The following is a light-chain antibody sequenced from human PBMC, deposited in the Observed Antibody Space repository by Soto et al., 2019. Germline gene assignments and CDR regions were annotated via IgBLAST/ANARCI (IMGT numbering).Light chain of an antibody. CDR1: QSFGTW. Sequence: DIQLSQSPFTLSASVGDRFAITCRAIQSFGTWLAWYQQKPGKAPNLLIYRTSSLGRGVPSRFSGGGSGTEFTLTISSLQPDDFATYYCQQYNSDSFYTFGQGTKVDIK. CDR2: RTS. J-gene: IGKJ2*01. CDR3: QQYNSDSFYT. V-gene: IGKV1-5*03.